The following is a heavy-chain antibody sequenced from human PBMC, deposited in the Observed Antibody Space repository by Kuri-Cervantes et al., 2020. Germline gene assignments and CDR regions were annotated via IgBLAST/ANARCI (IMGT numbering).Heavy chain of an antibody. CDR2: IKSKTDGGTT. CDR1: GFTFSNAW. D-gene: IGHD3-16*01. CDR3: TREFEV. J-gene: IGHJ4*02. Sequence: GESLKISCAASGFTFSNAWMSWVRQAPGKGLEWVGRIKSKTDGGTTDYAAPVKGRFTISRDDSKSTLYLQMSSLKTEDTAVYYCTREFEVWGQGTLVTVSS. V-gene: IGHV3-15*01.